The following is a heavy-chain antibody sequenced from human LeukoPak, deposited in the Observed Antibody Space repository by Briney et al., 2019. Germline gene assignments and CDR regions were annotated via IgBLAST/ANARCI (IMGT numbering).Heavy chain of an antibody. Sequence: GGSLRLSCAASGFTFSSYAMSWVRQAPGKGLEWVSAISGSGGSTYYADSVKGRFTIPRDNSKNTLYLQMNSLRAEDTAVYYCAKPNSPGYYDFWSGYYCWGQGTLVTVSS. V-gene: IGHV3-23*01. D-gene: IGHD3-3*01. CDR1: GFTFSSYA. J-gene: IGHJ4*02. CDR3: AKPNSPGYYDFWSGYYC. CDR2: ISGSGGST.